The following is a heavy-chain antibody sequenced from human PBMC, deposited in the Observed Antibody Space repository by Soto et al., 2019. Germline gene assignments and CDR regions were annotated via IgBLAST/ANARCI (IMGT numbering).Heavy chain of an antibody. CDR3: AKVRYSSPMGYYYGTDV. CDR1: RVAFSKFI. V-gene: IGHV1-69*13. CDR2: IIPIFGTA. Sequence: SVKVSCKASRVAFSKFIVTWVRQAPGLGLEWVGGIIPIFGTANYAQKFQGRVTITADESTSTSYMEVNNLRSEDTAVYYCAKVRYSSPMGYYYGTDVWGQRTTVTVSS. J-gene: IGHJ6*02. D-gene: IGHD6-19*01.